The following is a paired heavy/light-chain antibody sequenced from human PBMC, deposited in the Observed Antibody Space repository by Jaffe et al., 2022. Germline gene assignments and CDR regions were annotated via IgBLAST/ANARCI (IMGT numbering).Heavy chain of an antibody. CDR3: AKDLTLFASIAVAQQLTASLDS. V-gene: IGHV3-23*01. Sequence: EVQLLESGGGLVQPGGSLRLSCAASGFTFKSYAMSWVRQAPGKGLEWVSGMSGGGGPTYYRDSVRGRFSISRDNSKNTLYLQMNSLRVEDTAVYYCAKDLTLFASIAVAQQLTASLDSWGQGTLVTVSS. CDR1: GFTFKSYA. D-gene: IGHD6-19*01. J-gene: IGHJ4*02. CDR2: MSGGGGPT.
Light chain of an antibody. CDR1: SSDVGGYKY. V-gene: IGLV2-14*01. CDR3: SSYTSSSTYV. Sequence: QSALTQPASVSGSPGQSITISCTGTSSDVGGYKYVSWYQQHPGKAPKLMIYEVRNRPSGVSNRFSGSKSGNTASLTISGLQAEDEADYYCSSYTSSSTYVFGTGTKVTVL. J-gene: IGLJ1*01. CDR2: EVR.